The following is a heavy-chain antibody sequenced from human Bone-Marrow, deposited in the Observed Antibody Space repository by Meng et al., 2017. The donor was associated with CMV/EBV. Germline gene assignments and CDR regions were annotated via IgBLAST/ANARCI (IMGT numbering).Heavy chain of an antibody. Sequence: ASVKVSCKASGYTFTGYYMHWVRQAPGQGLEWMGWINPNSGDTNYAQKLQGRVTMTTDTSTSTAYMELSSLRSEDTAVYYCARDEPGYSSSFYHWGQGTLVTVSS. CDR3: ARDEPGYSSSFYH. CDR1: GYTFTGYY. CDR2: INPNSGDT. D-gene: IGHD6-13*01. J-gene: IGHJ4*02. V-gene: IGHV1-2*02.